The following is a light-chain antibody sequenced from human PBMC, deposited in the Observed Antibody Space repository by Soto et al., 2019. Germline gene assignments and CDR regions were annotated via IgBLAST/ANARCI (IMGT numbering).Light chain of an antibody. V-gene: IGKV1-9*01. J-gene: IGKJ4*01. CDR1: QGIRNY. Sequence: DIQVTQSPSFLSASVGDRVTITCRASQGIRNYLAWYQQKPGKAPNLLIYAASTLQSGVPSRFSGSGSGTEFTLTISSLQPEDVATYYCQQLNTYPLTFGGGTKVEIK. CDR3: QQLNTYPLT. CDR2: AAS.